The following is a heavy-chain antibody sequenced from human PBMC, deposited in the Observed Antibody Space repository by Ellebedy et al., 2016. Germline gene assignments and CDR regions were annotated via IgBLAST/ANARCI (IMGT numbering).Heavy chain of an antibody. J-gene: IGHJ4*02. D-gene: IGHD3-10*01. Sequence: ASVKVSXKASGYTFTGYYMHWVRQAPGQGLEWMGWINPNSGGTNYAQKFQGRVTMTRDTSISTAYMELSRLRSDDTAVYYCARGMVRGVTADYWGQGTLVTVSS. CDR3: ARGMVRGVTADY. V-gene: IGHV1-2*02. CDR2: INPNSGGT. CDR1: GYTFTGYY.